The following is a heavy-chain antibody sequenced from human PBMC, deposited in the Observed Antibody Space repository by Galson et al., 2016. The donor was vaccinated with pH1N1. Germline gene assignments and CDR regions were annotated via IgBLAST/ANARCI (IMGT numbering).Heavy chain of an antibody. D-gene: IGHD3-10*01. CDR2: IYPSDSDT. J-gene: IGHJ6*02. V-gene: IGHV5-51*01. CDR3: ARGSGTMVRGVFHYYYYGMDV. CDR1: GYSFTSYW. Sequence: QSGAEVKKPGESLKISCKGSGYSFTSYWIGWVRQMPGKGLEWMGIIYPSDSDTKYSPSFHGQVTFPADKSISTAYLQWSSLKASDTAMYYCARGSGTMVRGVFHYYYYGMDVWGQGTTVTVSS.